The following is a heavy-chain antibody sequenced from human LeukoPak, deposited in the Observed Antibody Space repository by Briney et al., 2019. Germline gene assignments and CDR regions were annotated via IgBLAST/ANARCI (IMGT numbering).Heavy chain of an antibody. CDR3: ARGYCSGGSCYVFFD. D-gene: IGHD2-15*01. CDR1: GYTFTGYY. V-gene: IGHV1-2*02. CDR2: INPNSGGT. Sequence: ASVKVSCKASGYTFTGYYMHWVRQAPGQGLEWMGWINPNSGGTNYAQKFQGRVTMTRDTSISTAYMELSRLRSDDTAVYYCARGYCSGGSCYVFFDWSQGTLVTVSS. J-gene: IGHJ4*02.